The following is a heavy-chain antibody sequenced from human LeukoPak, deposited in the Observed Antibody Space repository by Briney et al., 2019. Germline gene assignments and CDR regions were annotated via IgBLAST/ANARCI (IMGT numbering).Heavy chain of an antibody. Sequence: PSETLSLTCDVSGVSISSDNWWSWVRQLPGKGLEWIAEIHHSGRTNYNPSLKSRVTISVDKSRNQFSVMLTPVTAADTAVYYCARNGYYSADYWGQGTLVIVSS. D-gene: IGHD4-17*01. CDR1: GVSISSDNW. J-gene: IGHJ4*02. CDR3: ARNGYYSADY. CDR2: IHHSGRT. V-gene: IGHV4-4*02.